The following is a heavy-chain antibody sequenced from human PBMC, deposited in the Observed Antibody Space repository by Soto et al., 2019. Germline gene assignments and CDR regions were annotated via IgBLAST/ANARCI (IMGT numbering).Heavy chain of an antibody. D-gene: IGHD3-10*01. Sequence: PSETLSLTCDVSGASISSYYWSWIRQPPGKGLEWIGYIYYSGNTNYNPSLKSRVTMSVDTSKNQFSLNLTSVTAADTAVYFCARASYGSGNYYAPSYFYPMDVWGHGTTVTVSS. CDR1: GASISSYY. J-gene: IGHJ6*02. CDR2: IYYSGNT. CDR3: ARASYGSGNYYAPSYFYPMDV. V-gene: IGHV4-59*01.